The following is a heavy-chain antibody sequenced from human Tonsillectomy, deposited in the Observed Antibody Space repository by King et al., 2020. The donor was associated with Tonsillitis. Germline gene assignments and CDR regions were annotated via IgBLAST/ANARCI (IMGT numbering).Heavy chain of an antibody. J-gene: IGHJ4*02. V-gene: IGHV3-30*02. Sequence: VQLVESGGGVVQPGGSLTLSCAASGFTFSASVMHWVRQVPGKGLEWVALIMYGGNQKYYADSVKGRFIISRDNFEKTLYLHMSNLRTDDTAIYDCAKDFEGRWTFEQWGQGTLVTVSS. CDR1: GFTFSASV. D-gene: IGHD3/OR15-3a*01. CDR3: AKDFEGRWTFEQ. CDR2: IMYGGNQK.